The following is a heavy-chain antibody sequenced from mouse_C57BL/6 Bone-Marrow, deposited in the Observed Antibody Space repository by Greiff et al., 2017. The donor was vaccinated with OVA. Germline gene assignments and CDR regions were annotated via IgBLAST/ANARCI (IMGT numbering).Heavy chain of an antibody. Sequence: VQLQQPGAELVKPGASVKLSCKASGYTFTSYWMHWVKQRPGQGLEWIGMIHPNSGSTNYNEKFKSKATLTVDKSSSTAYMQLSSLTSEDSAVYYCARGLGYYYGSCYAMDYWGQGTSVTVSS. V-gene: IGHV1-64*01. CDR2: IHPNSGST. CDR1: GYTFTSYW. D-gene: IGHD1-1*01. J-gene: IGHJ4*01. CDR3: ARGLGYYYGSCYAMDY.